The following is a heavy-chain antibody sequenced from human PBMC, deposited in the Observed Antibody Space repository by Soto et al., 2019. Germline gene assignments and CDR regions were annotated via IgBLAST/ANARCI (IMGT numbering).Heavy chain of an antibody. CDR3: ARTGGDYVYYYYSYGMDV. Sequence: GGSLRLSCAASGFTFSSYAMHWVRQAPGKGLEWVAVISYDGSNKYYADSVKGRFTISRDNSKNTLYLQMNSLRAEDTAVYYCARTGGDYVYYYYSYGMDVWGQGITVTVSS. D-gene: IGHD4-17*01. V-gene: IGHV3-30-3*01. CDR1: GFTFSSYA. CDR2: ISYDGSNK. J-gene: IGHJ6*02.